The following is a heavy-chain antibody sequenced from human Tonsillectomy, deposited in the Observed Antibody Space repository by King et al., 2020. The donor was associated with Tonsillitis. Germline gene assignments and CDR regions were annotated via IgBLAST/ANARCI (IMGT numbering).Heavy chain of an antibody. J-gene: IGHJ4*02. Sequence: HVQLVESGGGVVQPGGSLRLSCAASGFIFSLYGMHWVRQAPGKGLEWVAYIRYHGSDKYYADSVKGRFTISRDNSENTLYLQMSSLRPEDTAVYYCAKVVPSLRVGVTDPFDSWGQGTLVTVSS. V-gene: IGHV3-30*02. CDR2: IRYHGSDK. D-gene: IGHD1-26*01. CDR3: AKVVPSLRVGVTDPFDS. CDR1: GFIFSLYG.